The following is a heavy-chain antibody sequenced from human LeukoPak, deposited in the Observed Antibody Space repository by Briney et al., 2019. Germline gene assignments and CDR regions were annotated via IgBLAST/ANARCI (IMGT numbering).Heavy chain of an antibody. Sequence: ASVKVSCKASGYTFTGHYMHWVRQAPGQGLEWMGWINPNSGGTYYAQKFQGRVTMTSDTSISSAYMELSRLRSDDRAVYYCARERRYSGYDYPYYYMDVWGKGTTVTISS. CDR1: GYTFTGHY. D-gene: IGHD5-12*01. CDR3: ARERRYSGYDYPYYYMDV. J-gene: IGHJ6*03. CDR2: INPNSGGT. V-gene: IGHV1-2*02.